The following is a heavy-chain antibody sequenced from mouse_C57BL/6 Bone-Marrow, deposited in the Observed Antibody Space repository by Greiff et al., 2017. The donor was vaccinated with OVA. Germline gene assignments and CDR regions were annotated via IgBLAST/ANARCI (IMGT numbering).Heavy chain of an antibody. V-gene: IGHV5-6*01. CDR2: ISSGGSYT. J-gene: IGHJ3*01. D-gene: IGHD3-2*02. Sequence: EVQLQESGGDLVKPGGSLKLSCAASGFTFSSYGMSWVRQTPDKRLEWVATISSGGSYTYYPDSVKGRFTISRDNAKNNLYLQMSSLKSEDTAMYYCARQTAQATLFSYWGQGALVTVSA. CDR1: GFTFSSYG. CDR3: ARQTAQATLFSY.